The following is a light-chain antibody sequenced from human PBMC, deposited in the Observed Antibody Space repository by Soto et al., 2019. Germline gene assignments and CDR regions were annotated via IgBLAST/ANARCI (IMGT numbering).Light chain of an antibody. CDR2: RYN. V-gene: IGLV1-47*01. CDR3: AAWDDSLSVV. J-gene: IGLJ2*01. Sequence: QSVLTQPPSASGTPGQRVTISCSGSRSNIGSNYVYWYQQLPGTAPKLLIYRYNQRPSGVPDRFSGSKSGTSASLAISGLRSEDEADYYCAAWDDSLSVVFGGGTKLTVL. CDR1: RSNIGSNY.